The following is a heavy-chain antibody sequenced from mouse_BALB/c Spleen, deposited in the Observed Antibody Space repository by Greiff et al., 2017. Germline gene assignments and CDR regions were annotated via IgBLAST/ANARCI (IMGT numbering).Heavy chain of an antibody. D-gene: IGHD2-4*01. Sequence: VKLMESGPGLVAPSQSLSITCTVSGFSLTSYGVHWVRQPPGKGLEWLGVIWAGGSTNYNSALMSRLSISKDNSKSQVFLKMNSLQTDDTAMYYCARSSTMITTKDWYFDVWGAGTTVTVSS. CDR3: ARSSTMITTKDWYFDV. J-gene: IGHJ1*01. V-gene: IGHV2-9*02. CDR1: GFSLTSYG. CDR2: IWAGGST.